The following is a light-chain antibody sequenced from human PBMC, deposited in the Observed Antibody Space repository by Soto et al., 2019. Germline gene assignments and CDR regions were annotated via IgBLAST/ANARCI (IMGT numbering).Light chain of an antibody. Sequence: EIVLTQSPGTLSLSPGAGATLSCRASQGVSSSYLAWYQHKPGQAPRPLIYGASSRASGIPNRFSGSGSGTDFTLTINRLEPEDFAVYYCQQYGASVTFGHGTKVDLK. V-gene: IGKV3-20*01. CDR2: GAS. CDR1: QGVSSSY. J-gene: IGKJ3*01. CDR3: QQYGASVT.